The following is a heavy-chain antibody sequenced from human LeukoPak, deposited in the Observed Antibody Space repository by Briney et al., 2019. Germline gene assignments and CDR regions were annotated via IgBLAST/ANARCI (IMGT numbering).Heavy chain of an antibody. Sequence: GGSLRLSCAASGFTFSSYGMTWVRQAPGKGLEWVGRIKGKTDGGTTDYAAPVKGRFTISRDDSRNTLNLQMNSLKTEDTAVYYCTNQWNDYWGQGTLVTVSS. CDR2: IKGKTDGGTT. J-gene: IGHJ4*02. CDR1: GFTFSSYG. CDR3: TNQWNDY. V-gene: IGHV3-15*01. D-gene: IGHD6-19*01.